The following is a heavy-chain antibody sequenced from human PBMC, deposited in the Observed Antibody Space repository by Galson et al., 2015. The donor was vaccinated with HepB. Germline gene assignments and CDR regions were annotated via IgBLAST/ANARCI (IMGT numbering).Heavy chain of an antibody. Sequence: SLRLSCAASGFTFSRYWMHWVRQAPGKGLVWVSFINGDGSSTTYADSVKGRFTISRDNAKNTLYLQMNSLRAEDTAVYYCARVSATGWNWGQGTLVTVST. D-gene: IGHD6-19*01. V-gene: IGHV3-74*01. CDR3: ARVSATGWN. J-gene: IGHJ4*02. CDR2: INGDGSST. CDR1: GFTFSRYW.